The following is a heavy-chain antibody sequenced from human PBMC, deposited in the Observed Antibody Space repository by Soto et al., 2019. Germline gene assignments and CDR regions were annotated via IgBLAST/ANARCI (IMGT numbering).Heavy chain of an antibody. Sequence: QITLKESGPTLVKPTQTLTLTCTFSGFSLSTSGVGVGWIRQPPGKALEWLALIYWNDDKRYSPSLKSRLTITKDTSKNQVVLTMTNMDPVDTATYYCAHLLIYYYDSSGYYIDYWGQGILVTVSS. J-gene: IGHJ4*02. CDR2: IYWNDDK. CDR3: AHLLIYYYDSSGYYIDY. CDR1: GFSLSTSGVG. V-gene: IGHV2-5*01. D-gene: IGHD3-22*01.